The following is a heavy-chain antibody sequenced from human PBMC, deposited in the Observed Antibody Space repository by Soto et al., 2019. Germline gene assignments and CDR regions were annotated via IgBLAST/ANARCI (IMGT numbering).Heavy chain of an antibody. D-gene: IGHD2-2*01. Sequence: GGSLRLSCAASGFTFSSYSMNWVRQAPGKGLEWVSSISSSSSYIYYADSVKGRFTISRDNAKNSLYLQMNSLRAEDTAVYYCARDKGRGEWGQLLSDYDAFDIWGQGTMVTVSS. V-gene: IGHV3-21*01. CDR3: ARDKGRGEWGQLLSDYDAFDI. J-gene: IGHJ3*02. CDR2: ISSSSSYI. CDR1: GFTFSSYS.